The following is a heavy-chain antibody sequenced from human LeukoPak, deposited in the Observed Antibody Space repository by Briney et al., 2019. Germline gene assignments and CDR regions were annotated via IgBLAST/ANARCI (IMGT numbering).Heavy chain of an antibody. CDR1: GYTFTKYA. CDR3: TRDPELTRNGYHYFDY. Sequence: ASVKVSCKASGYTFTKYAINWVRQAPGQGLTWMGWISPYNGNTDYAQTLQGRVTMTADTYTSTAYMELRSLTSDDTAVYYCTRDPELTRNGYHYFDYWGQGSLVTVSS. D-gene: IGHD3-22*01. V-gene: IGHV1-18*01. J-gene: IGHJ4*02. CDR2: ISPYNGNT.